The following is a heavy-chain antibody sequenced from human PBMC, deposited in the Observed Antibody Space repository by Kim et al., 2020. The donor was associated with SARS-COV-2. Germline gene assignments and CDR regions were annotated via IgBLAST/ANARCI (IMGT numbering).Heavy chain of an antibody. CDR3: ARQYSSGYYFYDF. Sequence: YSPSFQGQVTVSVDKSINTAYLQWSSLKASDTAIYYCARQYSSGYYFYDFWGQGALVTVSS. J-gene: IGHJ4*02. D-gene: IGHD6-19*01. V-gene: IGHV5-51*01.